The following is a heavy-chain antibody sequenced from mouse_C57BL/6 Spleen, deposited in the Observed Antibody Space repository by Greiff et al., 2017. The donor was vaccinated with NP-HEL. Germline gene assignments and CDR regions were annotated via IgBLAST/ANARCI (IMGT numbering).Heavy chain of an antibody. V-gene: IGHV1-7*01. CDR3: ARPLYYDGSSSYAMDY. D-gene: IGHD1-1*01. J-gene: IGHJ4*01. Sequence: VQLQQSGAELAKPGASVKLSCKASGYTFTSYWMHWVQQRPGQVLAWIGYINPSSGYTKYNQKFKDKATLTADKSSSTAYMQLSSLTYEDSAVYYCARPLYYDGSSSYAMDYWGQGTSVTVSS. CDR2: INPSSGYT. CDR1: GYTFTSYW.